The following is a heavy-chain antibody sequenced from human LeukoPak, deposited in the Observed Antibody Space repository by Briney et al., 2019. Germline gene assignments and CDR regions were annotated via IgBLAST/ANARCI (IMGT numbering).Heavy chain of an antibody. CDR1: GFTFSSYA. CDR2: ISGSGGST. D-gene: IGHD3-3*01. J-gene: IGHJ4*02. Sequence: GGSLRLSCAASGFTFSSYAMSWVRQAPGKGLEWVSAISGSGGSTYYADSVKGRFTISRDNSNNTLYLQINSLRAEDTAVYYCAKDPRSAYYDFWSGTFDYWGQGTLVTVSS. CDR3: AKDPRSAYYDFWSGTFDY. V-gene: IGHV3-23*01.